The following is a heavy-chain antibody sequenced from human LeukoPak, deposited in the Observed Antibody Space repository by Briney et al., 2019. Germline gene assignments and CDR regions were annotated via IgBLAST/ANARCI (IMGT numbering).Heavy chain of an antibody. Sequence: GGSLRLSCAASGFTFSGSAMHWVRQASGKGLEWVGRIRSKANSYATAYAASAKGRFIISRDDSKNMVYLQMNSLKAEDTAVYYCTRYDFWKSFDYWGQGTLVTVSS. D-gene: IGHD3-3*01. CDR1: GFTFSGSA. CDR2: IRSKANSYAT. J-gene: IGHJ4*02. CDR3: TRYDFWKSFDY. V-gene: IGHV3-73*01.